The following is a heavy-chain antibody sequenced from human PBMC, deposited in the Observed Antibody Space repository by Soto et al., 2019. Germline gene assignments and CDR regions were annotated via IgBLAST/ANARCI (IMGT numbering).Heavy chain of an antibody. V-gene: IGHV6-1*01. J-gene: IGHJ4*02. CDR2: TYFRSKWYY. CDR3: ARNDILTGHHFDY. D-gene: IGHD3-9*01. CDR1: GDSVSTNGVA. Sequence: SQTLSLTCAISGDSVSTNGVAWSWIRQSPSRGLEWVGTTYFRSKWYYDYAVSVQGRITINVDTSKTQFSLQLNSVTPEDTAVYYCARNDILTGHHFDYWGQGTRVTVPS.